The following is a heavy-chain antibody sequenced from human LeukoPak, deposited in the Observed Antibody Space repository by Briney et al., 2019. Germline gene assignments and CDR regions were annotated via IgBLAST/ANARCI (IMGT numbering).Heavy chain of an antibody. V-gene: IGHV4-39*01. Sequence: PSQTLSLTCTVSGGSISISSYYWGWIRQPPGKGLERTGRIYYSGSTYYNPSLKSRVTISVDTSKNQFSPKLSSVTAADTAVYYCARHDSAPQGTVTTFLFDYWGQGTLVTVSS. D-gene: IGHD4-17*01. J-gene: IGHJ4*02. CDR1: GGSISISSYY. CDR3: ARHDSAPQGTVTTFLFDY. CDR2: IYYSGST.